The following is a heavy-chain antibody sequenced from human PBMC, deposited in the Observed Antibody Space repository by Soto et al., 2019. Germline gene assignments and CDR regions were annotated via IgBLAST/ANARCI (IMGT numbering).Heavy chain of an antibody. CDR1: GFTVSSNY. D-gene: IGHD2-2*01. V-gene: IGHV3-53*02. CDR2: IYSGGST. J-gene: IGHJ6*02. Sequence: EVQLVETGGGLIQPGGSLRLSCAASGFTVSSNYMSWVRQAPGKGLEWVSVIYSGGSTYYADSVKGRFTISRDNSKNTLYLQMNSLRAEDTAVYYCAGEIVVVPAGVLPEYGMDVWGQGTTVTDSS. CDR3: AGEIVVVPAGVLPEYGMDV.